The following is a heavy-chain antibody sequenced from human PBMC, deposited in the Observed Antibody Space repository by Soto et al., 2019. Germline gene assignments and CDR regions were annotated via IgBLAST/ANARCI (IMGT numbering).Heavy chain of an antibody. D-gene: IGHD3-16*01. CDR3: ARVPSGWGGYYYDGMDV. CDR2: IWYDGTNK. V-gene: IGHV3-33*01. CDR1: GFTFSTYA. Sequence: GGSLRLSCAASGFTFSTYAMHWVRQAPGKGLEWVAVIWYDGTNKYYVDSVKGRFTISRDNSKNTLYLQMNSLRAEDTAIYYCARVPSGWGGYYYDGMDVGGQGTTVTVSS. J-gene: IGHJ6*02.